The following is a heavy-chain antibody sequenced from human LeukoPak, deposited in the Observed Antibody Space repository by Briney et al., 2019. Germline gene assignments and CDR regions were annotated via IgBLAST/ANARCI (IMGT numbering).Heavy chain of an antibody. CDR3: ATLAITIFGVASGDY. D-gene: IGHD3-3*01. J-gene: IGHJ4*02. V-gene: IGHV4-39*01. CDR1: GGSISSSSYY. Sequence: SETLSLTCTVSGGSISSSSYYWGWIRQPPGKGLEWIGSIYYSGSTYYNPSLKSRVTISVDTSKNQFSLKLSSVTAADTAVYYCATLAITIFGVASGDYWGQGTLVTVSS. CDR2: IYYSGST.